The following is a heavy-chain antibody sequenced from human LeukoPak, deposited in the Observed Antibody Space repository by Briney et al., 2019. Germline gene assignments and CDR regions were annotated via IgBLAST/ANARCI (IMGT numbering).Heavy chain of an antibody. D-gene: IGHD4-17*01. CDR3: ARVPMTTVPYFDY. Sequence: KPSETLSLTCAVSGGSISSSNWWSWVRQPPGKGLEWIGEIYHSGSTNYNPSLKSRVTISVDKSKNQFSLKLSSVTAADTAVYYCARVPMTTVPYFDYWGQGTLVTVSS. J-gene: IGHJ4*02. CDR2: IYHSGST. CDR1: GGSISSSNW. V-gene: IGHV4-4*02.